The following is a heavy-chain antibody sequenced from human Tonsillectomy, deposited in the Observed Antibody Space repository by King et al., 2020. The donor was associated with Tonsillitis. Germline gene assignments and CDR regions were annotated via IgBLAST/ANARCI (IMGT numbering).Heavy chain of an antibody. Sequence: QLVQSGAEVKKPGASVRVSCKPSGYTFTNYGISWVRQAPGQGLDCMGWISPYNGNTNYAQKFQGRLTMTTDTSTSTAYMELRSLRSDDTAVYYCARGGSYPPYYFDYWGQGTPVTVSS. D-gene: IGHD1-26*01. CDR1: GYTFTNYG. CDR3: ARGGSYPPYYFDY. V-gene: IGHV1-18*01. J-gene: IGHJ4*02. CDR2: ISPYNGNT.